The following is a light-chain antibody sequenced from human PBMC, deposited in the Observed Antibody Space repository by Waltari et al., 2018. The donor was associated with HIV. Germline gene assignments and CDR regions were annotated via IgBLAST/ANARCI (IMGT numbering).Light chain of an antibody. V-gene: IGLV2-11*01. CDR1: GSDVGGYNS. CDR2: DVS. CDR3: CSYAGSYTLV. Sequence: QPRSVSGAPGQSVTISCTGTGSDVGGYNSVSWYKQHPGKAPELMIYDVSKRPSGVPDRFSGSKSGNTASLTISGLQAEDEADYYCCSYAGSYTLVFGGGTQLTVL. J-gene: IGLJ2*01.